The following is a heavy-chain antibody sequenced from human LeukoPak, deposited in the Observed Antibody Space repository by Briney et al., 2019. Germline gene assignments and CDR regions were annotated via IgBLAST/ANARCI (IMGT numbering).Heavy chain of an antibody. Sequence: GGSLRLSCAASGFTFSSYSMNWVRQAPGKGLEWVSYISSSSSTIYYADSVKGRFTISRDNTKNSLYLQMYSLRAEDTAVYYCARDLSLSFDYWGQGTLVTVSS. CDR1: GFTFSSYS. V-gene: IGHV3-48*04. CDR2: ISSSSSTI. D-gene: IGHD3-9*01. J-gene: IGHJ4*02. CDR3: ARDLSLSFDY.